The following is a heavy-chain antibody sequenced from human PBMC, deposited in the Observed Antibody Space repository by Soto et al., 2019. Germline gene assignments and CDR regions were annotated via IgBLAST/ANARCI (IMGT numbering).Heavy chain of an antibody. D-gene: IGHD6-19*01. V-gene: IGHV3-23*01. J-gene: IGHJ5*02. CDR3: AKDPDSGWDSWFDP. CDR1: GFTFSIYW. Sequence: GGSLRLSCAASGFTFSIYWMDWVRQAPGKGLEWVSGIGGSADKTYYAESVKGRFTISRDNSKNTLYLQMNSLRAEDTAVYYCAKDPDSGWDSWFDPWGQGTLVTVSS. CDR2: IGGSADKT.